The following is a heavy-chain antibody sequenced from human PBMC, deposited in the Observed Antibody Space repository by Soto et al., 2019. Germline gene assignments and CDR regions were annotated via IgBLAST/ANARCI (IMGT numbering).Heavy chain of an antibody. Sequence: QVQLQESGPGLVKPSETLSLTCAVSGGSIRISNWWSWVRQTPGKGLEWIGQIHHSGSTNYSPSLTSRVTRSVDKSKNPFSRKMNSVTAAETAVYYCARGGYYFYMDVWGKGTTVTVSS. CDR2: IHHSGST. D-gene: IGHD1-26*01. CDR1: GGSIRISNW. CDR3: ARGGYYFYMDV. V-gene: IGHV4-4*02. J-gene: IGHJ6*03.